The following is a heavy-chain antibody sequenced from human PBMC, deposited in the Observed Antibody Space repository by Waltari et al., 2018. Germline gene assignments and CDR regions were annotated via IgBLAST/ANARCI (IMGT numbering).Heavy chain of an antibody. Sequence: QVQLVESGGGVVQPGRSLRLSCAASGFTFSSYGMHWVRQAPGQGLEWVAVIWYDGSNKYYADSVKGRFTISRDNSKNTLYLQMNSLRAEDTAVYYCAREVPIGDFWPWGYYYGMDVWGQGTTVTVSS. D-gene: IGHD3-3*01. J-gene: IGHJ6*02. CDR1: GFTFSSYG. V-gene: IGHV3-33*08. CDR3: AREVPIGDFWPWGYYYGMDV. CDR2: IWYDGSNK.